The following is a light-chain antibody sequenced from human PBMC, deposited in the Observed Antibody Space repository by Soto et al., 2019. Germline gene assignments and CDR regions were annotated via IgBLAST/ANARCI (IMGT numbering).Light chain of an antibody. J-gene: IGLJ1*01. CDR1: ISNIGTNS. Sequence: QSVLTQPPSASGTPGQRVTISCSGDISNIGTNSVHWYQHLPGTAPKLVIYADSQRPSGVPDRFSGSKSGTSASLAISSLQSEDDADYLCAAWDDNLNGPLFGTGTKVTVL. CDR2: ADS. V-gene: IGLV1-44*01. CDR3: AAWDDNLNGPL.